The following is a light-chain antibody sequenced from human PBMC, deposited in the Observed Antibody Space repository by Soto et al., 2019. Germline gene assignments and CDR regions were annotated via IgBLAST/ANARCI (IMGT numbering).Light chain of an antibody. V-gene: IGKV1-9*01. Sequence: DIQLTQSPSFLSASVGDRVTITCRASQGISSYLAWYQQKPGKAPKLLIYAASTLQSGVPSRFSGSRSGTEFTLTISSLQPEDFATYYCQQLTSYPLTFGPGTKVDIK. CDR3: QQLTSYPLT. J-gene: IGKJ3*01. CDR2: AAS. CDR1: QGISSY.